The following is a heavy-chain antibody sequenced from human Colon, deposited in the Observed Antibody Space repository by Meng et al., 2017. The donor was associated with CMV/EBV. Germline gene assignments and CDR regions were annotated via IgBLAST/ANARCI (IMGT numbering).Heavy chain of an antibody. V-gene: IGHV3-21*01. CDR1: GFTFSSYS. J-gene: IGHJ6*02. CDR3: ARPLEWPGNYYGMDV. Sequence: GESLKISCAASGFTFSSYSVSWVRQAPGKGLEWVSSISSSSSYIYYADSVKGRFTISRDNAKNSLYLQMNSLRAEDTAVYYCARPLEWPGNYYGMDVWGQGTTVTVSS. D-gene: IGHD3-3*01. CDR2: ISSSSSYI.